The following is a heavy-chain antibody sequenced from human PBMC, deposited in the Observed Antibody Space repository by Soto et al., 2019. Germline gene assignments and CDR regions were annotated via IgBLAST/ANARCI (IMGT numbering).Heavy chain of an antibody. CDR2: IIPILGIA. J-gene: IGHJ4*02. D-gene: IGHD6-13*01. CDR1: GGTFSSYT. CDR3: VSGYSSSWYLVDY. V-gene: IGHV1-69*02. Sequence: GASVKVSCKASGGTFSSYTISWVRQAPGQGLEWMGRIIPILGIANYAQKFQGRVTITADKSTSTAYMELSSLRSEDTAVYYCVSGYSSSWYLVDYWGQGTLVTVSS.